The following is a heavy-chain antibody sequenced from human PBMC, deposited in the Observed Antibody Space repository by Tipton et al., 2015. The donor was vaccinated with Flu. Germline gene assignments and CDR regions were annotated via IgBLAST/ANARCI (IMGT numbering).Heavy chain of an antibody. CDR2: AHRSGNA. Sequence: TLSLTCSVSGDSIGSNYYWGWIRQPPGGGLQWIGNAHRSGNAYYNPSLKSRVTISVDTSKIQFSLKLRSVTAADTAVYYCARAADSSSGYQYRGFDYWGQGTLVTVSS. CDR1: GDSIGSNYY. V-gene: IGHV4-38-2*02. CDR3: ARAADSSSGYQYRGFDY. D-gene: IGHD3-22*01. J-gene: IGHJ4*02.